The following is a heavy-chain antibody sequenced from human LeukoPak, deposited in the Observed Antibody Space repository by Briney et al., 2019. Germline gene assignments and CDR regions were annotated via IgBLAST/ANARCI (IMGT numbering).Heavy chain of an antibody. V-gene: IGHV3-48*03. Sequence: PGGSLRLSCAVSGFTFSSYEMNWVRQAPGKGLEWVSYISTSGHTTYYTDSVKGRFTISRDSAKNSLFLQMNSLRAEDTAVYYCARAGGGYWFDPWGQGTLVTVSS. J-gene: IGHJ5*02. CDR3: ARAGGGYWFDP. D-gene: IGHD2-15*01. CDR1: GFTFSSYE. CDR2: ISTSGHTT.